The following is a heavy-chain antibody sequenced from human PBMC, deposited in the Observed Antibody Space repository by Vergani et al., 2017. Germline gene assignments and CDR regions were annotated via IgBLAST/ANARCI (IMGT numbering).Heavy chain of an antibody. CDR1: GGSISSGSYY. V-gene: IGHV4-61*02. CDR3: ARVLGLGGNWNYRKNWFDP. CDR2: IYTSGST. Sequence: QVQLQESGPGLVKPSQTLSLTCTVSGGSISSGSYYWSWIRQPAGKGLEWIGRIYTSGSTIYNPPLRNRVTMSVDTSKNQFSLKLSSVTAADTAVYYCARVLGLGGNWNYRKNWFDPWGQGTLVTVSS. J-gene: IGHJ5*02. D-gene: IGHD1-7*01.